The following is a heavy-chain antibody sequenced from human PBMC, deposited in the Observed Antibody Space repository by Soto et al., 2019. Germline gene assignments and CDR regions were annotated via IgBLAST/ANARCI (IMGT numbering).Heavy chain of an antibody. CDR2: IYSGGGT. V-gene: IGHV3-66*01. J-gene: IGHJ4*02. Sequence: GGSLRLSCVVSEFGVSNNFMTWVRQAPGKGLEWVSRIYSGGGTSYADTVKGRFTISRDKSKNTLYLQMNSLRGDDTAVYYCASPRLSSDGTTPIDYWGQGTLVTVSS. D-gene: IGHD1-1*01. CDR1: EFGVSNNF. CDR3: ASPRLSSDGTTPIDY.